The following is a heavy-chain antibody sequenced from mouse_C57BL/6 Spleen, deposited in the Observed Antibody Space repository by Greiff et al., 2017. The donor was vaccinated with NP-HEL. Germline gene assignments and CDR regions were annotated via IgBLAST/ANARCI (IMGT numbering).Heavy chain of an antibody. Sequence: QDGAELVRPGASVKLSCTASGFNIKDDYMHWVKQRPEQGLEWIGLIVPENGDTEYASKFQGKATITADTSSNTAYLPLSSLTSEDTAVYYCAPSNYSDFDYWGQGTLVTVSA. D-gene: IGHD2-12*01. V-gene: IGHV14-4*01. CDR2: IVPENGDT. CDR3: APSNYSDFDY. J-gene: IGHJ3*01. CDR1: GFNIKDDY.